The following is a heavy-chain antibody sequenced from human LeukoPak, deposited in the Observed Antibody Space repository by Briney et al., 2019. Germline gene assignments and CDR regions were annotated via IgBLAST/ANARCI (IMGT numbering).Heavy chain of an antibody. J-gene: IGHJ5*02. CDR3: ARLTTPDP. CDR2: IYYSGST. CDR1: GGSISNSIYY. D-gene: IGHD4-11*01. V-gene: IGHV4-39*01. Sequence: SETLSLTCTVAGGSISNSIYYWGWIRQPPGKGLEWIGSIYYSGSTYYNPSLKSRVTISVDTSKNQFSLKLSSVTAADTAVYYCARLTTPDPWGQGTLVTVSS.